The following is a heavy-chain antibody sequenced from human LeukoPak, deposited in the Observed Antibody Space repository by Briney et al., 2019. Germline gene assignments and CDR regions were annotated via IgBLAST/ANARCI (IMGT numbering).Heavy chain of an antibody. CDR1: GGTSSSYV. Sequence: SVKVSCKASGGTSSSYVINWVRQAPGQGLEWMGGIIPIVGTANYAQKFQGRVTITADESTSTAYMELSSLRSEDTAVYYCARGESSGYFYYGDFYFDYWGQGTLVTVSS. CDR2: IIPIVGTA. D-gene: IGHD3-22*01. CDR3: ARGESSGYFYYGDFYFDY. V-gene: IGHV1-69*13. J-gene: IGHJ4*02.